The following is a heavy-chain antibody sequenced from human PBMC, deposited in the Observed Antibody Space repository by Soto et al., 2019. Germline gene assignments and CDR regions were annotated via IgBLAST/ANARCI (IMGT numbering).Heavy chain of an antibody. J-gene: IGHJ6*02. CDR2: IDPSDSYT. CDR3: ATCSNPSYYYYGMDV. V-gene: IGHV5-10-1*01. Sequence: PGESLNVSCKCSGYSFTSYWIRWVRQMPGKGLEWMGRIDPSDSYTNYSPSFQGHVTISADKSISTAYLQWSSLKASDTAMYYCATCSNPSYYYYGMDVWGQGTTVTVSS. CDR1: GYSFTSYW. D-gene: IGHD2-2*01.